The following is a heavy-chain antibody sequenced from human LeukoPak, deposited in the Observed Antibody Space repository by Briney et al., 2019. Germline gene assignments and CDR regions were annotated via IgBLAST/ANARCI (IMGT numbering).Heavy chain of an antibody. Sequence: ASVKVSCKASGGTFSSYAISWVRQAPGQGLEWMGWISAYNGNTNYAQKLQGRVTITTDTSTSTAYMELRSLRSDDTAVYYCARDKEWEPDSDYWGQGTLVTVSS. CDR1: GGTFSSYA. J-gene: IGHJ4*02. CDR3: ARDKEWEPDSDY. V-gene: IGHV1-18*01. CDR2: ISAYNGNT. D-gene: IGHD1-26*01.